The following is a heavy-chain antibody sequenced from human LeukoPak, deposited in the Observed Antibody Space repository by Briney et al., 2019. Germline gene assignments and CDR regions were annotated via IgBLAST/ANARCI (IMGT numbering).Heavy chain of an antibody. Sequence: SQTLSLTCAVSGGSISSGGYSWSWIRQPPGKGLEWIGYIYHSGSTYYNPSLKSRVTISVDRSKNQFSLKLSSVTAADTAVYYCAAELQAFAFDIWDQGTMVTVSS. D-gene: IGHD1-26*01. CDR3: AAELQAFAFDI. CDR2: IYHSGST. J-gene: IGHJ3*02. CDR1: GGSISSGGYS. V-gene: IGHV4-30-2*01.